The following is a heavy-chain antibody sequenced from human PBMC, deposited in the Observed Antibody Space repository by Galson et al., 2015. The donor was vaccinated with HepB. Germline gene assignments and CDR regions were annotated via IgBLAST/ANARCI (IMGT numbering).Heavy chain of an antibody. CDR2: ISSRNTYI. CDR1: GFTFSSYS. CDR3: ASPKSPSQWELLEGFDS. D-gene: IGHD1-26*01. V-gene: IGHV3-21*01. Sequence: SLRLSCAASGFTFSSYSMNWVRQAPGKGLEWVSSISSRNTYIYYADSVKGRFAISRDNAKNSLYLQMNSLRVEDTDLYYCASPKSPSQWELLEGFDSWGQGTLVTVSS. J-gene: IGHJ4*02.